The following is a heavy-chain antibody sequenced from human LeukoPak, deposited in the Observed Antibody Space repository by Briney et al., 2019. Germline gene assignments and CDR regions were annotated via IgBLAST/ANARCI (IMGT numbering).Heavy chain of an antibody. J-gene: IGHJ3*02. CDR3: ARDPGIVGATGAFDI. Sequence: SVKVSCKASGGTFSSYAISWVRQAPGQGLEWMGGIIPIFGTANYAQKFQGRVTITTDESTSTAYMELSSLRSEDTAVYYCARDPGIVGATGAFDIWGQGTMVTVSS. D-gene: IGHD1-26*01. V-gene: IGHV1-69*05. CDR1: GGTFSSYA. CDR2: IIPIFGTA.